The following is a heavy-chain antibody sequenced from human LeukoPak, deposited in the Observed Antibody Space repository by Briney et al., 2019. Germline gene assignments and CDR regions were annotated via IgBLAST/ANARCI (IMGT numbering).Heavy chain of an antibody. J-gene: IGHJ3*02. D-gene: IGHD4-23*01. Sequence: GESLKISCKGSGYSFTSYWIGWVRQMPGKGLEWMGIIYPGDSDTRYSPSFQGQVTISADKSISTAYLQWSSLKASDTATYYCARHSRGNNDAFDIWGQGTMVTVSS. V-gene: IGHV5-51*01. CDR1: GYSFTSYW. CDR2: IYPGDSDT. CDR3: ARHSRGNNDAFDI.